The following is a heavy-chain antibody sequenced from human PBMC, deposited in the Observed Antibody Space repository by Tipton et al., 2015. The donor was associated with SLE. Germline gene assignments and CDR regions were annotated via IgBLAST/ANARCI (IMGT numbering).Heavy chain of an antibody. V-gene: IGHV4-39*07. CDR2: FHYNGVT. CDR3: ATGRGADGYYTYGLDV. D-gene: IGHD1-26*01. J-gene: IGHJ6*02. Sequence: TLSLTCTVSGGSISSLSYFWGWIRQPPGKGLEWIGSFHYNGVTDFNPSLKSRISMPLDRPNNQFSLKLTSVTAADTAVYYCATGRGADGYYTYGLDVWGQGATVTVPS. CDR1: GGSISSLSYF.